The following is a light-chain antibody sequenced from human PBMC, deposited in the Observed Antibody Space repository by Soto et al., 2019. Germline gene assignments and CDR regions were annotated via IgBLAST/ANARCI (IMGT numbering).Light chain of an antibody. Sequence: IQMTHSPPSLSTSVGDRDTISCXASQYISNFLNWYQQKPGKAPKLLIYDASDLEAWVPSRFSGSGSGTDFTFTICSLQAEDIATQYCQQYDECPLTIGQETRLEIK. J-gene: IGKJ5*01. V-gene: IGKV1-33*01. CDR2: DAS. CDR3: QQYDECPLT. CDR1: QYISNF.